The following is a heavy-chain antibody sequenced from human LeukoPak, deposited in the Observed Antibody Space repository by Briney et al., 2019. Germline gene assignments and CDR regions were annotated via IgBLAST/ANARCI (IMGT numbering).Heavy chain of an antibody. CDR3: ARDSITRSDSEYFQH. CDR2: IYYSGST. Sequence: PSQTLSLTCTVSGGSISSGDYYWSWIRQPPGKGLEWIGYIYYSGSTYYNPSLKSRVTISVDTSKNQFSLKLSSVTAADTAVYYCARDSITRSDSEYFQHWGQGTLVTASS. D-gene: IGHD2-21*01. V-gene: IGHV4-30-4*01. CDR1: GGSISSGDYY. J-gene: IGHJ1*01.